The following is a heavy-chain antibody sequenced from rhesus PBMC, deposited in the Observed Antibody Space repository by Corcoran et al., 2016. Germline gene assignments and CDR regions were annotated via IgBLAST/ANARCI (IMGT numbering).Heavy chain of an antibody. D-gene: IGHD6-13*01. CDR1: GFTFSSSG. Sequence: EVQLVETGGGLVQPGGSLRLSCAASGFTFSSSGMSWVRQALGGGVGVSGISFTGGSTSYADSVKGHITISRANSKNSLSLQRKSLRAEDTGVYYCAKGDTAAGSFDYWGQGVLVTVSS. CDR2: ISFTGGST. V-gene: IGHV3S5*01. J-gene: IGHJ4*01. CDR3: AKGDTAAGSFDY.